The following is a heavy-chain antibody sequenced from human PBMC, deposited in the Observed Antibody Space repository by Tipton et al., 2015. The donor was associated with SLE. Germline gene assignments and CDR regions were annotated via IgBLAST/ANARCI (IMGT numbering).Heavy chain of an antibody. CDR1: GDSVSSNSAA. V-gene: IGHV6-1*01. J-gene: IGHJ2*01. Sequence: GLVKPSQTLSLTCTISGDSVSSNSAAWNWIRQSPSRGLEWLGRTYFRSKWYHDYAVSVKSRITVNPGTSRNQFALQLNSVTPEDTAVYYCARGGWGSMPWYFDLWGRGTLVIVSS. CDR3: ARGGWGSMPWYFDL. CDR2: TYFRSKWYH. D-gene: IGHD7-27*01.